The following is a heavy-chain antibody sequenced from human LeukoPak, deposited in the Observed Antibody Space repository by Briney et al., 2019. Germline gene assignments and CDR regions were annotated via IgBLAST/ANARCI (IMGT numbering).Heavy chain of an antibody. CDR2: IYYSGST. CDR1: GGSISSSSYY. Sequence: SETLSLTCTVSGGSISSSSYYWGWLRQPPGKGLEWIGSIYYSGSTYYNPSLKSRVTISVDTSKNQFSLKLSSVTAADTAVYYCARQGYCSSTSCYDGAFDIWGQGTMVTVSS. D-gene: IGHD2-2*01. CDR3: ARQGYCSSTSCYDGAFDI. J-gene: IGHJ3*02. V-gene: IGHV4-39*01.